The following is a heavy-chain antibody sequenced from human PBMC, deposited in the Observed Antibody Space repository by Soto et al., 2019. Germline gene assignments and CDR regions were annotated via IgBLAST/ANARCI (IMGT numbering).Heavy chain of an antibody. Sequence: GASVKVSCKASGGTFSSYAISWVRQAPGQGLEWMGGIIPIFGTANCAQKFQGRVTITADESTSTAYMELSSLRSEDTAVYYCASHRNGPDLFNWNLNYYYYGMDVWGQGTTVTVSS. V-gene: IGHV1-69*13. CDR2: IIPIFGTA. J-gene: IGHJ6*02. CDR1: GGTFSSYA. D-gene: IGHD1-7*01. CDR3: ASHRNGPDLFNWNLNYYYYGMDV.